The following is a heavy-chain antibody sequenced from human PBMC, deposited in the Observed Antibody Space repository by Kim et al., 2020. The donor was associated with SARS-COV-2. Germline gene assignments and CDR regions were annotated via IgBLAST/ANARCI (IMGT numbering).Heavy chain of an antibody. Sequence: YTDSGKGRFTMSRDNARNTLYLQMNSLRAEDTAVYYCAKARYGDYGDLGYWGQGTLVTVSS. J-gene: IGHJ4*02. V-gene: IGHV3-66*01. D-gene: IGHD4-17*01. CDR3: AKARYGDYGDLGY.